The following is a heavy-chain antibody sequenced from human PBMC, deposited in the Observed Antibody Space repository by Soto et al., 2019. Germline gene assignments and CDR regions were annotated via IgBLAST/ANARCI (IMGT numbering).Heavy chain of an antibody. Sequence: PXGSLIVSCAASGITLSNFLMHLVLQVPGKGLVWVSRINDDGSRTKYADSVEGRLTISRDTAKNTLYLQMDSLRVEDTAVYYCVRDHHDYDFWSGNPRGYFDLWGRGTLVTVSS. J-gene: IGHJ2*01. CDR1: GITLSNFL. CDR3: VRDHHDYDFWSGNPRGYFDL. V-gene: IGHV3-74*01. CDR2: INDDGSRT. D-gene: IGHD3-3*01.